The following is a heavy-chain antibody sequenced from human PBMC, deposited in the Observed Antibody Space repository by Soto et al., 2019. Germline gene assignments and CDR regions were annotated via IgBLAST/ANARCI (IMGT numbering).Heavy chain of an antibody. J-gene: IGHJ4*02. D-gene: IGHD6-6*01. Sequence: PSETLSLTCTVSGGSISSSSYYWGWIRQPPGEGLEWIGSINYSGSTYYNPSLKSRVTISVDTSKNQFSLKLSSVTASDTAVYYCARRRGYSSSEFDYWGQGTLVTVSS. CDR3: ARRRGYSSSEFDY. CDR2: INYSGST. V-gene: IGHV4-39*01. CDR1: GGSISSSSYY.